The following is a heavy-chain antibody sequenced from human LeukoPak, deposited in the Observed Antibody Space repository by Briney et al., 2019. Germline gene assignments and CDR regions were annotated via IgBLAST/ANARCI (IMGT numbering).Heavy chain of an antibody. Sequence: GASVKVSCKVSGYTLTELSMHWVRQAPGKGLEWMGGFDPEDGETIYAQKFQGRVTMTEDTSTDTAYVELSSPRSEDTAVYYCATDRVDTAMLADYYYGMDVWGQGTTVTVSS. CDR3: ATDRVDTAMLADYYYGMDV. D-gene: IGHD5-18*01. CDR2: FDPEDGET. J-gene: IGHJ6*02. CDR1: GYTLTELS. V-gene: IGHV1-24*01.